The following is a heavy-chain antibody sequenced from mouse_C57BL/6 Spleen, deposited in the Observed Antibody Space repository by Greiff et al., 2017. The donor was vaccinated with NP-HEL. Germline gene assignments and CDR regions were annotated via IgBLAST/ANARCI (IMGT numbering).Heavy chain of an antibody. CDR2: ISYDGSN. Sequence: EVKLVESGPGLVKPSQSLSLTCSVTGYSITSGYYWNWIRQFPGNKLEWMGYISYDGSNNYNPSLKNRISITRDTSKNQFFLKLNSVTTEDTATYYCARDPVAPYYFDYWGQGTTLTVSS. D-gene: IGHD1-1*01. CDR3: ARDPVAPYYFDY. V-gene: IGHV3-6*01. CDR1: GYSITSGYY. J-gene: IGHJ2*01.